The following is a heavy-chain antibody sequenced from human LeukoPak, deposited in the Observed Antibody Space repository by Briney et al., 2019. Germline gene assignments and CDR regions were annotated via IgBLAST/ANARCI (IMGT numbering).Heavy chain of an antibody. CDR3: ATRPPDDTYYGVFGY. V-gene: IGHV3-21*04. Sequence: PGGSLRLSCAASGFTFSSYSMNWVRQAPGKGLEWVSSISSSSSYIYYADSVKGRFTISRDNSKNTVFLQMNSLRAEDTAVCYCATRPPDDTYYGVFGYWGQGTLVTVSS. CDR2: ISSSSSYI. D-gene: IGHD3-10*01. CDR1: GFTFSSYS. J-gene: IGHJ4*02.